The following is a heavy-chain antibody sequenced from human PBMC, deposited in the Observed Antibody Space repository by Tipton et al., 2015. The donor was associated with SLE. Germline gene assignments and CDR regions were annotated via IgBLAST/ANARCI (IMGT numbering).Heavy chain of an antibody. CDR1: GGSISSGNW. CDR2: IYHGGST. V-gene: IGHV4-4*02. J-gene: IGHJ4*02. D-gene: IGHD6-19*01. Sequence: TLSLTCAVSGGSISSGNWWSWVRQPPGKGLEWIGEIYHGGSTNYNPSLKSRVTILVDKSKDQFSLKLSSVTAADTAVYYCARVNGYSSGWYFDYWGQGTLVTVSS. CDR3: ARVNGYSSGWYFDY.